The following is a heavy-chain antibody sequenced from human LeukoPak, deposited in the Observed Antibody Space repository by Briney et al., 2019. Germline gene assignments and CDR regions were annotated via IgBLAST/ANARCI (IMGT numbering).Heavy chain of an antibody. Sequence: PSETLSLTCSVSGGSISSYYWSWIRQPPGKGLEWIGYVHYSGDTNYSPSLKSRATISVDTSKKQFSLKLSSVIAADTAVYYCASGTYYYFDYWGQGTLVTVSS. V-gene: IGHV4-59*08. D-gene: IGHD1-26*01. CDR1: GGSISSYY. CDR3: ASGTYYYFDY. J-gene: IGHJ4*02. CDR2: VHYSGDT.